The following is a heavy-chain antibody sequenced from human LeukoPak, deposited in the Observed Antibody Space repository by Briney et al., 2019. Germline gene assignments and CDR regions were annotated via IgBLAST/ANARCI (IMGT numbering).Heavy chain of an antibody. CDR3: AKDRPENY. Sequence: GGSLRLSCAASGFTFSSYWMSWVRQAPGKGLEWVSTISTGGGGTYYADSVKGRFTISRDNSKNTLYLQMNSLRADDTAVYYCAKDRPENYWGQGTLVTVSS. D-gene: IGHD1-14*01. CDR2: ISTGGGGT. V-gene: IGHV3-23*01. J-gene: IGHJ4*02. CDR1: GFTFSSYW.